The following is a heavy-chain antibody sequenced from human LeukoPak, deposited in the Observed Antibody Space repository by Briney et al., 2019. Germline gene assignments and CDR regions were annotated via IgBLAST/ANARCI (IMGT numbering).Heavy chain of an antibody. J-gene: IGHJ4*02. CDR2: VKQDVKEK. Sequence: PGGSLRLSCAASGFPLSSHWMTWVRQAPGKGLEWVASVKQDVKEKYYVDSVKGRFTISRDNAKNTLFLQMNSLRAEDTAVYYCARVYVGSWTTYPYDYWGQETLVAVSS. CDR3: ARVYVGSWTTYPYDY. D-gene: IGHD6-13*01. CDR1: GFPLSSHW. V-gene: IGHV3-7*01.